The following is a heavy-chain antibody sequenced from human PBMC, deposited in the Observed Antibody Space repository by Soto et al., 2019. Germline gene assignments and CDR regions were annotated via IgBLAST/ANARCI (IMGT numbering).Heavy chain of an antibody. CDR1: GYTFTGYY. CDR2: ISAYNGNT. V-gene: IGHV1-18*04. D-gene: IGHD1-26*01. CDR3: ARDPGGATLYFDY. Sequence: RASVKVSCKASGYTFTGYYMHWVRQAPGQGLEWMGWISAYNGNTNYAQKLQGRVTMTTDTSTSTAYMELRSLRSDDTAVYYCARDPGGATLYFDYWGQGTLVTVSS. J-gene: IGHJ4*02.